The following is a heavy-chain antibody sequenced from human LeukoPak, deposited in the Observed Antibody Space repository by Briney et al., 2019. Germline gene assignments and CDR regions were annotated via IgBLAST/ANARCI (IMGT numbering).Heavy chain of an antibody. CDR2: IYYSGSN. Sequence: SETLSLTCTVSGFSISSYFWSWIRQPPGKGLEWIGNIYYSGSNKYNPLLKSRTTITVDTSKNQFSLQLSSGTAADTPVYYWARHLYGMDFWARGPGSPSP. V-gene: IGHV4-59*08. J-gene: IGHJ6*02. CDR1: GFSISSYF. CDR3: ARHLYGMDF.